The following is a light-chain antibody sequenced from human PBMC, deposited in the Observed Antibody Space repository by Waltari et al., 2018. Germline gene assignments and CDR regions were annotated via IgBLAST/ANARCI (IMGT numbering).Light chain of an antibody. CDR2: DAS. CDR1: QSIATN. Sequence: EVVMTQSPATLSVSPGGRATLSCRASQSIATNLAWYQQRRGQAPRLLIFDASTRATSISGRFSGSGSGTKFTLTISSLQSEDSAVYYCQQYNRWPPITFGQGTRLEIK. CDR3: QQYNRWPPIT. V-gene: IGKV3-15*01. J-gene: IGKJ5*01.